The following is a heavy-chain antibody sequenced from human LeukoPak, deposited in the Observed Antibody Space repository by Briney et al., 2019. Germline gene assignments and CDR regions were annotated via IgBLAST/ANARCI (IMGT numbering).Heavy chain of an antibody. CDR3: AKDLEPPMVYAMFDY. CDR2: ISGSDGST. D-gene: IGHD2-8*01. J-gene: IGHJ4*02. Sequence: GGSLRLSCAASGFTFSSYAMSCVRQAPGKGLEWVSAISGSDGSTYYADSVKGRFTISRDNSKNTLYLQMNSLRAEDTAVYYCAKDLEPPMVYAMFDYWGQGTLFTVSS. CDR1: GFTFSSYA. V-gene: IGHV3-23*01.